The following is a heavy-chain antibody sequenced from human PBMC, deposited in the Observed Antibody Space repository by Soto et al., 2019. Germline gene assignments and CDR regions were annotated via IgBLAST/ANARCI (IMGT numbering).Heavy chain of an antibody. CDR2: IYHSGST. J-gene: IGHJ4*02. CDR1: GGSISSGGYS. V-gene: IGHV4-30-2*01. CDR3: ASGLVTTLHY. Sequence: QLQLQESGSGLVKPSHTLSLTCAVSGGSISSGGYSCSWIRQPPGTGLEWIGYIYHSGSTYYNPSLKSRVTISVDRYKKQFSLKLSSVTAADTAVYYCASGLVTTLHYWGQGTLVTVSS. D-gene: IGHD4-17*01.